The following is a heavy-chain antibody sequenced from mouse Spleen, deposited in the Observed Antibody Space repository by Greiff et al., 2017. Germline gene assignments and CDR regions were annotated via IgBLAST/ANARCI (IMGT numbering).Heavy chain of an antibody. J-gene: IGHJ4*01. CDR1: GYTFTSYW. Sequence: QVQLKEPGTELVKPGASVKLSCKASGYTFTSYWMHWVKQRPGQGLEWIGNINPSNGGTNYNEKFKSKATLTVDKSSSTAYMQLSSLTSEDSAVYYCARSGNYYRYDDGLYYYAMDYWGQGTSVTVSS. CDR2: INPSNGGT. CDR3: ARSGNYYRYDDGLYYYAMDY. V-gene: IGHV1-53*01. D-gene: IGHD2-14*01.